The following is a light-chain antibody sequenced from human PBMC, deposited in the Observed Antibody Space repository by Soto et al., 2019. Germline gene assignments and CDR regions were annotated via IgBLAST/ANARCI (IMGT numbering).Light chain of an antibody. CDR3: QHYKSYPWT. CDR2: KAS. Sequence: DIQMTQSPSTLSASVGDRVTITCRASQSIDSWLAWYQQKPGKAPKLLMYKASSLESGVPSRFSGSGSETEFTLTISSLQPDDFATYYCQHYKSYPWTFGQGTKVAIK. J-gene: IGKJ1*01. CDR1: QSIDSW. V-gene: IGKV1-5*03.